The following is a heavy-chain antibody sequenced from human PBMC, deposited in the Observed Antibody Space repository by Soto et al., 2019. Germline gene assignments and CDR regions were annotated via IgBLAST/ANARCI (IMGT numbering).Heavy chain of an antibody. D-gene: IGHD3-22*01. V-gene: IGHV5-51*01. J-gene: IGHJ4*02. Sequence: GESLKISCKGSGYNFATYWIAWVRQMPGKGLEWMGIIYPGDSETRYSPSFQGQVTISADKSINTAYLQWTSLEASDTAMYYCAKHSYYCAAYYYVGEYWGQGTMVTVSS. CDR2: IYPGDSET. CDR3: AKHSYYCAAYYYVGEY. CDR1: GYNFATYW.